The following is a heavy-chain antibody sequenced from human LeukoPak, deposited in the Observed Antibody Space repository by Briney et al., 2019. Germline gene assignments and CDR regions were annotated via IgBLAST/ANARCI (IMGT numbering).Heavy chain of an antibody. CDR1: GYTLTELS. J-gene: IGHJ4*02. CDR2: INPSGGST. D-gene: IGHD2-15*01. Sequence: ASVKVFCKVSGYTLTELSMHWVRQAPGRGLEWMGIINPSGGSTSYAQKFQGRVTMTRDTSTSTVYMELSSLRSEDTAVYYCARDRGGSNDYWGQGTLVTVSS. CDR3: ARDRGGSNDY. V-gene: IGHV1-46*01.